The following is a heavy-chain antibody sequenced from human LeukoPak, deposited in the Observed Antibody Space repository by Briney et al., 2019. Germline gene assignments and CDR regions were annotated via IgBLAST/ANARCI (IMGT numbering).Heavy chain of an antibody. CDR2: IKEDGSET. D-gene: IGHD2-2*01. Sequence: GGSLRLSCTGSGFTFSSHWMSWVRQAPGRGLELVANIKEDGSETYYLDSVKGRFTISRDNAKNSVYLQMNSLRAEDTAVYYCTRIDIAVASAFILDAFGIWGQGTLVTVSS. CDR3: TRIDIAVASAFILDAFGI. J-gene: IGHJ3*02. CDR1: GFTFSSHW. V-gene: IGHV3-7*01.